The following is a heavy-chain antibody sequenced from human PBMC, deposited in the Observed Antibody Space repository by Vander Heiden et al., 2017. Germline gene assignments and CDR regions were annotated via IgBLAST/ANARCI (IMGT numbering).Heavy chain of an antibody. CDR2: IKQDGSEK. Sequence: EVQLVESGGGLVQPGGSLRLSCAASGFTFSSYWMSWVRQAPGKGLEWVANIKQDGSEKSYVDSVKGRFTISRDNAKNSLYLQMNSLRAEDTAVYYCARELGIAAAGPYYYGMDVWGQGTTVTVSS. CDR3: ARELGIAAAGPYYYGMDV. CDR1: GFTFSSYW. V-gene: IGHV3-7*01. D-gene: IGHD6-13*01. J-gene: IGHJ6*02.